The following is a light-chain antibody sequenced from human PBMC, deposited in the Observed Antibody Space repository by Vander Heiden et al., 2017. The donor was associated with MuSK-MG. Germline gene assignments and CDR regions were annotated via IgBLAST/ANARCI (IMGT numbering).Light chain of an antibody. J-gene: IGKJ4*01. CDR1: QSVSSY. CDR2: DAS. CDR3: QQRSNPPT. V-gene: IGKV3-11*01. Sequence: IVFTQSPATLSLSPGERATLSCRASQSVSSYLAWYQQKPGQAPRLLIYDASNRATGIPARFSGSGSGTDFTLTISSLEPEDFAVYYCQQRSNPPTFGGGTKVEIK.